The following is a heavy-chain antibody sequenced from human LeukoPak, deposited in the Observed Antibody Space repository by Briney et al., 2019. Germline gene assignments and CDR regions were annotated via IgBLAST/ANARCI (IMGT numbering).Heavy chain of an antibody. J-gene: IGHJ3*02. D-gene: IGHD3-3*01. CDR3: ASLRFLEWLPGHDAFDI. CDR1: GFTFSDYY. Sequence: PGGTLRLSCAASGFTFSDYYMSWIRQAPGKALEWVSYVSSGSSTIYYADSVKGRFTVSRDNGKRSLYLHMNSLRAEDTAVYYCASLRFLEWLPGHDAFDIWGQGTMVTVSS. V-gene: IGHV3-11*04. CDR2: VSSGSSTI.